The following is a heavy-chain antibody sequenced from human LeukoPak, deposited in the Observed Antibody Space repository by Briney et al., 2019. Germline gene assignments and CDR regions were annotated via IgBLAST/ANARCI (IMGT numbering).Heavy chain of an antibody. CDR3: ATTPIYCSGGSCHRYYYYYMDV. V-gene: IGHV3-23*01. D-gene: IGHD2-15*01. CDR2: ISGSGGST. Sequence: GGSLRLSCAASGFTFSSYAMSWVRQAPGKGLEWVSAISGSGGSTYYADSVKGRFTISRDNSKNTLYLQMNSLRAEDTAVYYCATTPIYCSGGSCHRYYYYYMDVWGKGTTVTVSS. J-gene: IGHJ6*03. CDR1: GFTFSSYA.